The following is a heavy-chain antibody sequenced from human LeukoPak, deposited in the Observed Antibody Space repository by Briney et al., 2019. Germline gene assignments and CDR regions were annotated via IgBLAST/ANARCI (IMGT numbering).Heavy chain of an antibody. D-gene: IGHD2-2*01. V-gene: IGHV1-18*01. Sequence: EASVKVSCKASGYTFTSYGISWVRQAPGQGLEWMGWISAYNGNTNYAQKLQGRVTMTTDTSTSTAYMELRSLRSDDTAVYYCAKDGCSSTSRYSIDYWGQGTLVTVSS. CDR2: ISAYNGNT. J-gene: IGHJ4*02. CDR1: GYTFTSYG. CDR3: AKDGCSSTSRYSIDY.